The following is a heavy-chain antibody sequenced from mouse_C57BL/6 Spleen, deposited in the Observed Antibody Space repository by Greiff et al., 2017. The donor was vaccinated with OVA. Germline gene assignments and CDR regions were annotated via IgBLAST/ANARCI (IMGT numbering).Heavy chain of an antibody. Sequence: EVMLVESGPELVKPGASVKIPCKASGYTFTDYNMDWVKQSHGKSLEWIGDINPNNGGTIYNQKFKGKATLTVDKSSSTAYMELRSLTSEDTAVYYCARTDYYGSSYGYFDVWGTGTTVTVSS. V-gene: IGHV1-18*01. CDR3: ARTDYYGSSYGYFDV. J-gene: IGHJ1*03. CDR1: GYTFTDYN. D-gene: IGHD1-1*01. CDR2: INPNNGGT.